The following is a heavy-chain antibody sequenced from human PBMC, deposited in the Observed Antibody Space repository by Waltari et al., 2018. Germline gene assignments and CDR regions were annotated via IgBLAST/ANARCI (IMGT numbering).Heavy chain of an antibody. D-gene: IGHD4-17*01. J-gene: IGHJ5*02. CDR3: ARAGDYGDYRKNWFDP. CDR1: GYSISSGYY. V-gene: IGHV4-38-2*01. Sequence: QVKLQESGPGLVKPSETLSLTCAVSGYSISSGYYWGWIRQPPGKGLEWIGSIYHIGSTYYNPSLKSRVTISVDTSKNQFSLKLSSVTAADTAVYYCARAGDYGDYRKNWFDPWGQGTLVTVSS. CDR2: IYHIGST.